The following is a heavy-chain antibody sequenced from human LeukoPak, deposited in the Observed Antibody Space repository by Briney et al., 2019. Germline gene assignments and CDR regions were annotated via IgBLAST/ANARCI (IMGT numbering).Heavy chain of an antibody. Sequence: SETLSLTCTVSGGSIRSHYWSWIRQPPGKGLEWIGYIYYSGSTNYNPSLKSRVTISVDTSKDQFSLKLSSVTAADTAVYYCARAGRSGGYFDYWGQGTLVTVSS. CDR2: IYYSGST. CDR1: GGSIRSHY. CDR3: ARAGRSGGYFDY. V-gene: IGHV4-59*11. D-gene: IGHD1-26*01. J-gene: IGHJ4*02.